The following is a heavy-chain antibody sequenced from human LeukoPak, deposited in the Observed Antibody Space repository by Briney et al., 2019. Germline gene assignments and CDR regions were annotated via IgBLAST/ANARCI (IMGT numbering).Heavy chain of an antibody. Sequence: PGGSLRLSCAASGFTFSSYGMHWVRQAPGKGLEWVAVISYDGSSKYYADSVKGRFTISRDNSKNTLYLQMNSLRAEDTAVYYCAKGRPIVVVVAAMVDWGQGTLVTVSS. J-gene: IGHJ4*02. CDR2: ISYDGSSK. D-gene: IGHD2-15*01. CDR3: AKGRPIVVVVAAMVD. V-gene: IGHV3-30*18. CDR1: GFTFSSYG.